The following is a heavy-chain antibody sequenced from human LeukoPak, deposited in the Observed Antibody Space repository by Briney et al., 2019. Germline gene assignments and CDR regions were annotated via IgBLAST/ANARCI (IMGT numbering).Heavy chain of an antibody. J-gene: IGHJ6*03. D-gene: IGHD4-17*01. V-gene: IGHV3-20*04. CDR3: AREVPGDYGDYEGYYYYMDV. Sequence: GGSLRLSCAASGFTFDDYGMSWVRQAPGKGLEWVSGINWNGGSTGYADSVKGRFTISRDNAKSSLYLQMNSLRAEDTALYYCAREVPGDYGDYEGYYYYMDVWGKGTTVTVSS. CDR1: GFTFDDYG. CDR2: INWNGGST.